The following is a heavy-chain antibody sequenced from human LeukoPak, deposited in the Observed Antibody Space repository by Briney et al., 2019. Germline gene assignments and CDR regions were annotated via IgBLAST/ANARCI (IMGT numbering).Heavy chain of an antibody. J-gene: IGHJ3*02. CDR2: ISGSGGST. CDR3: AKDWGSSSGHDAFDI. V-gene: IGHV3-23*01. Sequence: GRSLRLSCAASGFTFSGYAMSWVRQAPGKGLEWVSAISGSGGSTYYADSVKGRFTISRDNSKNTLYLQMNSLRAEDTAVYYCAKDWGSSSGHDAFDIWGQGTMVTVSS. CDR1: GFTFSGYA. D-gene: IGHD6-13*01.